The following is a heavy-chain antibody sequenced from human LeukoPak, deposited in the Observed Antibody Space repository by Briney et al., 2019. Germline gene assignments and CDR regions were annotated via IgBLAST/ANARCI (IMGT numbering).Heavy chain of an antibody. D-gene: IGHD3-22*01. V-gene: IGHV4-39*07. CDR1: GGSISSSSYY. CDR2: IYYSGST. J-gene: IGHJ4*02. Sequence: PSETLSLTCTVSGGSISSSSYYWGWIRQPPGKGLEWIGSIYYSGSTYYNPSLKSRVTISVDTSKNQFSLKLSSVTAADTAVYYCARAGYYDRRYYFDYWGQGTLVTVSS. CDR3: ARAGYYDRRYYFDY.